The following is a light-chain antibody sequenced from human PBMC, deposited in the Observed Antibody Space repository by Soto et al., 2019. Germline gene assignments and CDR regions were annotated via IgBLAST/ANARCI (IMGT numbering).Light chain of an antibody. J-gene: IGKJ2*01. V-gene: IGKV1-39*01. CDR3: QQSYSTPPT. CDR1: QSISSY. Sequence: DIQMTQSPSSLSASVGDRVTITCRASQSISSYLNWYQQKPGKAPKLLIYAASSLQSGVPSRFSGSGSGTDFTLTISSLQPEDFATYYCQQSYSTPPTFSQWTKLEIK. CDR2: AAS.